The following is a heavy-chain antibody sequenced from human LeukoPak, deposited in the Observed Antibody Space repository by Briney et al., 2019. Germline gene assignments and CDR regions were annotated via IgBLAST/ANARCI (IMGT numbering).Heavy chain of an antibody. V-gene: IGHV3-48*02. CDR3: ARVILTGYYNPLDY. D-gene: IGHD3-9*01. CDR2: ISRGSATI. CDR1: GFTFSTYS. J-gene: IGHJ4*02. Sequence: PGGSLRLSCAASGFTFSTYSMSWVRQAPGKGLEWVSYISRGSATIYYADSVKGRFTISRDNAKNSLYLQMNSLRDEDTAVYYCARVILTGYYNPLDYWGQGTLVTVSS.